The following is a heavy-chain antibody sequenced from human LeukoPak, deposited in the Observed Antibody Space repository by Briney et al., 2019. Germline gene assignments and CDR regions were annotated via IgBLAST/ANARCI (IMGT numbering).Heavy chain of an antibody. CDR2: INHSGST. Sequence: PSETLSLTCAVYGGSFSGYYWSWIRQPPGKGLEWIGEINHSGSTNYNPSLKSRVTISVDTSKNQFSLKLSSVTAADTAVYYCARARRLTMVRGVMYGFWGQGTLVTVSP. J-gene: IGHJ4*02. D-gene: IGHD3-10*01. CDR3: ARARRLTMVRGVMYGF. CDR1: GGSFSGYY. V-gene: IGHV4-34*01.